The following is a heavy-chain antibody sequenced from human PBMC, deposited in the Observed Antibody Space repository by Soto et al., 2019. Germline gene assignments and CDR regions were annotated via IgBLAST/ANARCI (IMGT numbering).Heavy chain of an antibody. Sequence: PGGSLRLSCAASGFTFSSYSVHWVRQAPGKGLEWVSSISSSGGYIFYADSLKGRFTISRDNVKNSLFLQMNSLRAEDTAVYYCARGNGPTVTTDFDYWGQGTLVTVSS. CDR2: ISSSGGYI. V-gene: IGHV3-21*01. D-gene: IGHD4-17*01. J-gene: IGHJ4*02. CDR3: ARGNGPTVTTDFDY. CDR1: GFTFSSYS.